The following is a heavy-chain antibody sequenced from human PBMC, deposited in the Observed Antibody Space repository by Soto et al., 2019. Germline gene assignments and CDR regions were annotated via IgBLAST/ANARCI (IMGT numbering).Heavy chain of an antibody. D-gene: IGHD3-16*02. CDR1: GFTFSSYG. Sequence: GGSLRLSCAASGFTFSSYGMHWVRQAPGKGLEWVAVIWYDGSNKYYADSVKGRFTISRDNSKNTLYLQMNSLRAEDTAVYYCAKDRRDYVWGTYRYTGDYWGQGTLVTVSS. V-gene: IGHV3-33*06. J-gene: IGHJ4*02. CDR2: IWYDGSNK. CDR3: AKDRRDYVWGTYRYTGDY.